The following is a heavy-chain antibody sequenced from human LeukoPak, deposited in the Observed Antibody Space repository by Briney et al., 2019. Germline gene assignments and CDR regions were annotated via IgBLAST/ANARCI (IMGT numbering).Heavy chain of an antibody. CDR1: GGSISSGGYS. V-gene: IGHV4-30-2*01. D-gene: IGHD3-22*01. Sequence: SETLSLTCAVSGGSISSGGYSWSWIRQPPGKGLEWIGYIYHSGSTYYNPSLKSRVTISVDRSKNQFSLKLSSVTAADTAVYYCARASRGSLSSGYGYYFDYWGQGTLVTVSS. CDR2: IYHSGST. CDR3: ARASRGSLSSGYGYYFDY. J-gene: IGHJ4*02.